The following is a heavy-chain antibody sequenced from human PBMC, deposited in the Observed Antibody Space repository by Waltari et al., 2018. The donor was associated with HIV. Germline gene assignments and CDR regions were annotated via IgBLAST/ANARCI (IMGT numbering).Heavy chain of an antibody. CDR1: GYTFTSYD. CDR2: MNPNSGNT. CDR3: AIMTYYYDSSGYPVAFDY. V-gene: IGHV1-8*01. Sequence: QVQLVQSGAEVKKPGASVKVSCKASGYTFTSYDINWVRPAPGQGLEWMGWMNPNSGNTGYAQKFQGRVTMTRNTSISTAYMELSSLRSEDTAVYYCAIMTYYYDSSGYPVAFDYWGQGTLVTVSS. J-gene: IGHJ4*02. D-gene: IGHD3-22*01.